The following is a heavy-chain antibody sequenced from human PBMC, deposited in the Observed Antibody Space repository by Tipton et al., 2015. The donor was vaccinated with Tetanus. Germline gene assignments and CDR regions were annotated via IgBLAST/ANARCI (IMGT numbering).Heavy chain of an antibody. Sequence: QVQLVQSGAEVKKPGASVKVSCKASGYTFTSYDINWVRQATGQGLEWMGWMNPNSGNTGYAQKFQGRVTMTRNTSISTAYMVLSSLRSEDTAVYYCARGAYYDSSGYGEGWFDPWGQGTLVTVSS. CDR1: GYTFTSYD. J-gene: IGHJ5*02. D-gene: IGHD3-22*01. CDR3: ARGAYYDSSGYGEGWFDP. CDR2: MNPNSGNT. V-gene: IGHV1-8*01.